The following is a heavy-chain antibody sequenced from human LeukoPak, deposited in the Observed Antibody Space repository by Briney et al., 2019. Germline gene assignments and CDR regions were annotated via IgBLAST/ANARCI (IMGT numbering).Heavy chain of an antibody. V-gene: IGHV4-39*07. Sequence: PSETLSLTCTVSGGSISSSSYYWGWIRQPPGKGLEWIGEINHSGSTNYNPSLKSRVTISVDTSKNQFSLKLSSVTAADTAVYYCARLSLLFGPGGKQQPWGQGTLVTVSS. CDR1: GGSISSSSYY. CDR2: INHSGST. J-gene: IGHJ4*02. D-gene: IGHD6-13*01. CDR3: ARLSLLFGPGGKQQP.